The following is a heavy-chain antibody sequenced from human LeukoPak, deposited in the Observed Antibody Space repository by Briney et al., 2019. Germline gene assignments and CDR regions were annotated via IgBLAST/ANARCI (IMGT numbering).Heavy chain of an antibody. CDR1: GYTFTGSY. V-gene: IGHV1-2*02. CDR3: ARETGYCSGGRCYFIY. CDR2: INPNSGGT. Sequence: ASVKVSCKASGYTFTGSYIHWVRQAPGQGLEWMGWINPNSGGTSSAQKFQGRVTMTRDTSVSTAYMELSRLRSDDTALYCCARETGYCSGGRCYFIYWGQGTLVTVSS. J-gene: IGHJ4*02. D-gene: IGHD2-15*01.